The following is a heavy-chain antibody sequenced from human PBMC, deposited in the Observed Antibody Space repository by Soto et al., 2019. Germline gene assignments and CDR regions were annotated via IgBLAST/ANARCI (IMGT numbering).Heavy chain of an antibody. CDR2: IIPIFGTA. D-gene: IGHD2-2*01. CDR3: ACRYCSSTSCFFDP. J-gene: IGHJ5*02. CDR1: GGTFSSYA. Sequence: ASVKVSCKASGGTFSSYAISWVRQAPGQGLEWMGGIIPIFGTANYAQKFQGRVTITADESTSIAYMELSSLRSEGTAVYYCACRYCSSTSCFFDPWGQGTLVTVSS. V-gene: IGHV1-69*13.